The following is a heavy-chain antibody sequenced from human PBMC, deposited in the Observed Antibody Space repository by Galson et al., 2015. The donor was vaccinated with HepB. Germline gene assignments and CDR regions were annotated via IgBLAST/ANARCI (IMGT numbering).Heavy chain of an antibody. D-gene: IGHD1-1*01. CDR2: IYYSGST. J-gene: IGHJ5*02. V-gene: IGHV4-31*03. CDR3: ARSAGTERNWFDP. CDR1: GGSISSGGYY. Sequence: TLSLTCTVSGGSISSGGYYWSWIRQHPGKGLEWIGYIYYSGSTYYNPSLKSRVTISVDTSKNQFSLKLSSVTAADTAVYYCARSAGTERNWFDPWGRGTLVTVSS.